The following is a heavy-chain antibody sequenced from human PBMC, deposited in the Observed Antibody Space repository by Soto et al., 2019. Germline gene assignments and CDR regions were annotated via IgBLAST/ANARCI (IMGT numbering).Heavy chain of an antibody. D-gene: IGHD3-10*01. Sequence: QVQLQESGPGLVKPSETLSLTCTVSGGFISSYYWSWIRQPPGKGLEWIGYIYYSGSTNYTPSLKSRVTMSVDTSKNQFFLKLNSVTAADTAVYYCARAGDNAWYPDYWGQGTLATVSS. J-gene: IGHJ4*02. CDR1: GGFISSYY. CDR2: IYYSGST. CDR3: ARAGDNAWYPDY. V-gene: IGHV4-59*01.